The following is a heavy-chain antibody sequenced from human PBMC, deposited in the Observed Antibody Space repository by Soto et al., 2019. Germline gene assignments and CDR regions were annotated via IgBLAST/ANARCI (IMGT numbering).Heavy chain of an antibody. CDR1: GFTFSDYY. D-gene: IGHD6-6*01. J-gene: IGHJ6*02. Sequence: GGSLRLSCAASGFTFSDYYMSWIRQAPGKGLEWVSYISSSGSTIYYADSVKGRFTISRDNAKNSLYLQMNSLRAEDTAVYYCARTRIAARTTQNNYYFFYGMDVWGQGTTVTVSS. CDR2: ISSSGSTI. V-gene: IGHV3-11*01. CDR3: ARTRIAARTTQNNYYFFYGMDV.